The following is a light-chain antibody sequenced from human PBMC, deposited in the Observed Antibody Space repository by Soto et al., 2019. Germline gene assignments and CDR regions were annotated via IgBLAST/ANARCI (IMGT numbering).Light chain of an antibody. Sequence: QSVLTQPPSASGTPGQRVTISCSGSSSNIGSNTVNWYQQLPGTAPKLLIYSNNQRPSGVPDRFSGSKSGTSASLAISGLQSEAEDDYYCAAWDDSLNGYVFGSGTKVTV. V-gene: IGLV1-44*01. J-gene: IGLJ1*01. CDR1: SSNIGSNT. CDR3: AAWDDSLNGYV. CDR2: SNN.